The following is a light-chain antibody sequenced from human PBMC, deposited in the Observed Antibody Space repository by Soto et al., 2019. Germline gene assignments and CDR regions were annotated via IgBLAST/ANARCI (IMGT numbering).Light chain of an antibody. Sequence: EIVLTQSPGPLSLSPGERATLSCMSSQSVSSNYITWYQQKPGQAPRRIIFGASSRATGIPDRFSGSGSGTDCTLTISRLEPEDVAVYYCQQYGSSPSTLGQGTKVDIK. CDR3: QQYGSSPST. CDR2: GAS. V-gene: IGKV3-20*01. CDR1: QSVSSNY. J-gene: IGKJ1*01.